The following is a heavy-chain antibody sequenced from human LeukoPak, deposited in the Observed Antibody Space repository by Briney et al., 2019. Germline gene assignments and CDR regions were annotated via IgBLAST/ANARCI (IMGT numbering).Heavy chain of an antibody. CDR1: GFTFNSYS. CDR2: ISSSSRFI. D-gene: IGHD3-9*01. J-gene: IGHJ6*03. Sequence: PGRALRLSCATSGFTFNSYSMNWFRQAPGKGLEWVSSISSSSRFIYYADSVKGRFTISRDNAKNSLYLQMTSLRAADTAVYYCARVARSYDILTFYYYMDVWGKGTTVTVSS. V-gene: IGHV3-21*01. CDR3: ARVARSYDILTFYYYMDV.